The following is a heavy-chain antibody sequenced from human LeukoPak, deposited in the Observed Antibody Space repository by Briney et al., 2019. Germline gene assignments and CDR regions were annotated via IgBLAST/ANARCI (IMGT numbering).Heavy chain of an antibody. CDR1: GGSISSSSYY. CDR3: ARSQDYYEFDY. CDR2: LDYSGST. D-gene: IGHD3-16*01. V-gene: IGHV4-39*01. J-gene: IGHJ4*02. Sequence: PSETLSLTCTVSGGSISSSSYYWGWIRQPPGKGLEWIGSLDYSGSTYYNPSLRSRVTRSVDTSKNQFSLRLSSVTAADTAVYYCARSQDYYEFDYWGQGSLVTVSS.